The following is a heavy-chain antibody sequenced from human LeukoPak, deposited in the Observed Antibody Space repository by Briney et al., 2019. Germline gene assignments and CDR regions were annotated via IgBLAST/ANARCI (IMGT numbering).Heavy chain of an antibody. D-gene: IGHD2-15*01. CDR3: ARHWSHSVAQFGRSYWFDP. CDR2: MDTSGHT. V-gene: IGHV4-4*07. J-gene: IGHJ5*02. CDR1: GGSISGYY. Sequence: SETLSLTCVVSGGSISGYYWSWIRQPAGKGLEWIGHMDTSGHTNYNSSLMSRVTMSVDTSKNQFSLRLTSVTAADTAVYYCARHWSHSVAQFGRSYWFDPWGQGTLVTVSS.